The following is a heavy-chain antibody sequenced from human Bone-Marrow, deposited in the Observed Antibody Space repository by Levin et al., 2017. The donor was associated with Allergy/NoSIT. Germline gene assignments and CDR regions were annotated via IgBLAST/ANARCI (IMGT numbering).Heavy chain of an antibody. J-gene: IGHJ5*02. D-gene: IGHD3-3*01. CDR3: ARQAFYDFWRPFNWFDP. CDR1: GGSISNNNF. CDR2: IYNDGTT. Sequence: PSETLSLTCTVSGGSISNNNFWAWIRQSPRRGLEWIGSIYNDGTTYYNTSLKSRVTMSVDTSKNQFSLKLSSVTAADTAVYYCARQAFYDFWRPFNWFDPWGHGTLVTVSS. V-gene: IGHV4-39*01.